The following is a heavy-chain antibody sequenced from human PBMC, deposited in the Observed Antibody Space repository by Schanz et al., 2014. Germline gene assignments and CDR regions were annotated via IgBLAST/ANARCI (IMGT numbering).Heavy chain of an antibody. Sequence: QVQLQESGSGLVKPSQTLSLTCAVSGGSISSYYWNWIRQPPGKGLEWIGEVYYTGGTTYNPSLKSRVAISVVPSKRQFTLKLSSVTAADTAVYYCARDKVTTLGYYGMDVWGQGTTVTVSS. D-gene: IGHD3-10*02. V-gene: IGHV4-59*01. CDR2: VYYTGGT. J-gene: IGHJ6*02. CDR1: GGSISSYY. CDR3: ARDKVTTLGYYGMDV.